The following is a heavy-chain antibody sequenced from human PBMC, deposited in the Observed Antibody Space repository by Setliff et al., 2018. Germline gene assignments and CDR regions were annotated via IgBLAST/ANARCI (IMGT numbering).Heavy chain of an antibody. Sequence: PSETLSLSCAASGFTFSSFWMSWVRQPPGKGLEWVANINQDGDAQFYVDSVRGRFTISRDTAKNSAYLQMNSLRAEDTAVYYCASGDWFYFDCWGQGTLVTVSS. CDR3: ASGDWFYFDC. J-gene: IGHJ4*02. CDR2: INQDGDAQ. CDR1: GFTFSSFW. V-gene: IGHV3-7*01. D-gene: IGHD2-21*01.